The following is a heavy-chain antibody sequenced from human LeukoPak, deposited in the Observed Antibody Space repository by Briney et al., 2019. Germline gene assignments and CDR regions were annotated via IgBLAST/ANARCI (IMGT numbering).Heavy chain of an antibody. CDR2: IYYSGST. V-gene: IGHV4-59*08. CDR1: GGSLSSYY. J-gene: IGHJ4*02. CDR3: ARHFYGSPTASDY. Sequence: SETLSLTCTVSGGSLSSYYWSWIRQPPGKGLEWIGYIYYSGSTNYNPSLKSRVTISVDTSKNQFSLKLSSVTAADTAVYYCARHFYGSPTASDYWGQGTLVTVSS. D-gene: IGHD3-16*01.